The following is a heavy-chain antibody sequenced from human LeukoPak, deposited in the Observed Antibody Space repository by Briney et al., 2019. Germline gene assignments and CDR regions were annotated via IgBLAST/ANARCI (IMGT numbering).Heavy chain of an antibody. CDR2: IYSGGNT. CDR1: GFTVSSNY. J-gene: IGHJ4*02. CDR3: AKGSRGYSNYYFDS. D-gene: IGHD5-12*01. Sequence: GGSLRLSCAASGFTVSSNYMTWVRQAPGKGLEWVSVIYSGGNTYYADSVRGRFTISRDNSGSTLYVQMNSLKVEDTAVYYCAKGSRGYSNYYFDSWGQGTLVTVSS. V-gene: IGHV3-53*01.